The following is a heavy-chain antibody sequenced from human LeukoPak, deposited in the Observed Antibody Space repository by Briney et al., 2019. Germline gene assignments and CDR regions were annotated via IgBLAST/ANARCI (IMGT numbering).Heavy chain of an antibody. J-gene: IGHJ4*02. D-gene: IGHD3-16*02. CDR3: AREQSWGSYRYTVDY. CDR1: GFTFDDYA. CDR2: ISWNSGSI. Sequence: GRSLRLSCAASGFTFDDYAMHWVRQAPGKGLEWVSGISWNSGSIGYADSVKGRFTISRDNAKNSLYLQMNSLRAEDTALYYCAREQSWGSYRYTVDYWGQGTLVTVSS. V-gene: IGHV3-9*01.